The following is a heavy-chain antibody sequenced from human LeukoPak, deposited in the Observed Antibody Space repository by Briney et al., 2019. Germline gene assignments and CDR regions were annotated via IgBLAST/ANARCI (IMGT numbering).Heavy chain of an antibody. D-gene: IGHD1-26*01. V-gene: IGHV4-39*01. CDR3: SRQGSGNYLSPVNY. CDR2: IYYSGST. J-gene: IGHJ4*02. CDR1: GGSISSSSYY. Sequence: PSETLSLTCTVSGGSISSSSYYWGWIRQPPGKGLEWIGTIYYSGSTYYNPSLKSRVTISVDTSKNQFSLKLSSVTAADTAVYYCSRQGSGNYLSPVNYWGQGTLVTVSS.